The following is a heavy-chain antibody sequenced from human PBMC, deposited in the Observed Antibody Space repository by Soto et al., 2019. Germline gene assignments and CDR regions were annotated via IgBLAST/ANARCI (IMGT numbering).Heavy chain of an antibody. Sequence: EVQLLESGGGLVQPGGSLRLSCTASGFSFSTYAMTWVRQAPGKGLEWVSGISGSGDSTHYADSVKGRFTISRDNSKYTLYLQMSSLRAEDTAVYYCATRRDASFYYYGMDVCGQGTTVTVSS. V-gene: IGHV3-23*01. CDR1: GFSFSTYA. J-gene: IGHJ6*02. D-gene: IGHD2-2*01. CDR3: ATRRDASFYYYGMDV. CDR2: ISGSGDST.